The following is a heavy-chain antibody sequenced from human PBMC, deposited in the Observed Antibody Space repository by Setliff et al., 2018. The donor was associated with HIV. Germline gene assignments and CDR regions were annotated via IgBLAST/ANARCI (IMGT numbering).Heavy chain of an antibody. D-gene: IGHD3-16*01. CDR1: GYTFTDYY. CDR3: ARVGVLRLGGFGAFDI. CDR2: VDPEDGET. J-gene: IGHJ3*02. Sequence: ASVKVSCKASGYTFTDYYMHWVQQAPGKGLEWMGRVDPEDGETIYAEKFQGRVTITADTSTDTAYMELSSLRSEDTAVYYCARVGVLRLGGFGAFDIWGQGTMVTVSS. V-gene: IGHV1-69-2*01.